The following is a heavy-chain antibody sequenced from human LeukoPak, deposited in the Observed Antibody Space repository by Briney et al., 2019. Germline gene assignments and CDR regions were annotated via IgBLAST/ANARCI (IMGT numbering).Heavy chain of an antibody. J-gene: IGHJ4*02. D-gene: IGHD4-17*01. Sequence: SETLSLTCTVSGGSISSYYWSWIRQPPGKGLEWIGYIYYSGSTNYNPSLKSRVTISVDTSKNQFSLKLSSVTAADTAVYYCARCNKGIYGDLFDYWGQGTLVTVSS. CDR2: IYYSGST. CDR3: ARCNKGIYGDLFDY. V-gene: IGHV4-59*01. CDR1: GGSISSYY.